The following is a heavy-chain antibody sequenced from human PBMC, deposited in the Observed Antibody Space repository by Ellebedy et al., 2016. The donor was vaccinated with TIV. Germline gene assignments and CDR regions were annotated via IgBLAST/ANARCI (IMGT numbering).Heavy chain of an antibody. CDR1: GGSVSSSTYY. CDR2: VHYSGST. D-gene: IGHD2-8*01. V-gene: IGHV4-39*07. CDR3: VRGLGYCTNGVCRMDV. J-gene: IGHJ6*02. Sequence: MPSETLSLTCTASGGSVSSSTYYWGWVRQPPGKGLEWLGSVHYSGSTYYNPSPGSLVTITADTSKNQYSLNLTAVTAADTAVYYCVRGLGYCTNGVCRMDVWGQGTTVTVSS.